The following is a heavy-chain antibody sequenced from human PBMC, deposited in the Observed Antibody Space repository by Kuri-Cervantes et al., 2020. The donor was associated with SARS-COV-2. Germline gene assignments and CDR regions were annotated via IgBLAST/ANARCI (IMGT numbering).Heavy chain of an antibody. D-gene: IGHD3-10*01. CDR1: GFTFSSYS. CDR3: ARVADTMVRGSFPYYYYYYYMDV. Sequence: LSLTCAASGFTFSSYSMNWVRRAPGKGLEWVSYISSSSSTIYYADSVKGRFTISRDNAKNSLYLQMNSLRAEDTAVYYCARVADTMVRGSFPYYYYYYYMDVWGKGTTVTVSS. V-gene: IGHV3-48*01. CDR2: ISSSSSTI. J-gene: IGHJ6*03.